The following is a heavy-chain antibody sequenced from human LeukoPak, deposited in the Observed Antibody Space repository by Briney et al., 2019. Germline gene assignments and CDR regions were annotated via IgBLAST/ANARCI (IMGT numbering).Heavy chain of an antibody. D-gene: IGHD1-7*01. CDR1: GFTFNYAW. CDR2: TVSEIDGGTT. Sequence: GGSLRLSCAASGFTFNYAWLSWVRQVPGKGLEWVGQTVSEIDGGTTDYATPVKGRFTISRDDSKSTLYLQMNSLKIEDTAVYYCTTDEDWNYARKDVWGQGATVIVSS. CDR3: TTDEDWNYARKDV. V-gene: IGHV3-15*04. J-gene: IGHJ6*02.